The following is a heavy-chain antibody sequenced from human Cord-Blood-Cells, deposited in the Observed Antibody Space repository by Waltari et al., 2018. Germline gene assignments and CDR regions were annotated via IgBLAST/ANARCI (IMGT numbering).Heavy chain of an antibody. V-gene: IGHV1-8*01. CDR3: ARGEYSSSWYDY. Sequence: QVQLVLSGAEDTKPGASVKVSCKPSGYTFIRYDSSWLRQATGQGLEWMGWMNPNSGNTGYAQKFQGRVTMTRNTSISTAYMELSSLRSEDTAVYYCARGEYSSSWYDYWGQGTLVTVSS. J-gene: IGHJ4*02. CDR1: GYTFIRYD. CDR2: MNPNSGNT. D-gene: IGHD6-13*01.